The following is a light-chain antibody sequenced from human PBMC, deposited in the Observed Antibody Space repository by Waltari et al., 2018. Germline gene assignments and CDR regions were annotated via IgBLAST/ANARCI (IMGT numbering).Light chain of an antibody. CDR1: SSDVGGYNY. CDR3: CSYAGSVWV. CDR2: DVS. V-gene: IGLV2-23*02. Sequence: QSALTQPASVSGSPGQSITISCPGTSSDVGGYNYVSWYQQHPGKAPKLMIYDVSKRPSGVSNRFSGSKSGNTASLTISGLQAEDEADYYCCSYAGSVWVFGGGTKLTVL. J-gene: IGLJ3*02.